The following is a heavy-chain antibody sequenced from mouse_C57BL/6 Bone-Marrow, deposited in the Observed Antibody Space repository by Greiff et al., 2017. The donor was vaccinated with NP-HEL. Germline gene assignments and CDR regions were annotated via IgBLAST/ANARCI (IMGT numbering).Heavy chain of an antibody. Sequence: EVKLQESGAELVKPGASVKLSCTASGFNIKDYYMHWVKQRTEQGLEWIGRIDPEDGETKYAPKFQGKATITADTASNTAYLPLSSLTSEDTAVYYCASYDGYRYFDYWGQGTTLTVSS. J-gene: IGHJ2*01. D-gene: IGHD2-3*01. CDR3: ASYDGYRYFDY. V-gene: IGHV14-2*01. CDR1: GFNIKDYY. CDR2: IDPEDGET.